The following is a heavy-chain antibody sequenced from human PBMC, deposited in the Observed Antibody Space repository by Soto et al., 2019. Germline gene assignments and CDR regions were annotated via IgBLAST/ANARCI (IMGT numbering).Heavy chain of an antibody. V-gene: IGHV1-2*04. CDR3: EREGAIAAAYNWFDP. Sequence: ASVKVSCKASGYTFTGYYMHWVRQAPGQGLEWMGWINPNSGGTNYAQKFQGWVTMTRDTSISTAYMELSRLRSDDTAVYYCEREGAIAAAYNWFDPWGQGTLVTVSS. CDR2: INPNSGGT. CDR1: GYTFTGYY. D-gene: IGHD6-13*01. J-gene: IGHJ5*02.